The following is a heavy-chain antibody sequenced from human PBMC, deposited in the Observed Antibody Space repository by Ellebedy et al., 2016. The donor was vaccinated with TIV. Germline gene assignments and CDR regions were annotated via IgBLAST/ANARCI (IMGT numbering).Heavy chain of an antibody. V-gene: IGHV4-4*07. CDR3: VRGRIGVAEFGH. Sequence: SQTLSLTCXVSGGSIIDYYWSWIRQPAGRRLEWIGRVYTSESTGVSTSYNPSVKSRISMSLDTSKNQLSLELTSMTAADTAVYYCVRGRIGVAEFGHWGQGILVTVSS. CDR1: GGSIIDYY. J-gene: IGHJ4*02. D-gene: IGHD6-19*01. CDR2: VYTSEST.